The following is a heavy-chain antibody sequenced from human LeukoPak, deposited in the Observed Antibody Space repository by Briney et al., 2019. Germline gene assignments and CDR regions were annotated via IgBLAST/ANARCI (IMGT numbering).Heavy chain of an antibody. CDR2: ISASSGTI. J-gene: IGHJ4*02. D-gene: IGHD5-12*01. CDR3: ARDWGYNFDY. Sequence: GGSLRLSCAASGFTFSSYSMNWVRQAPGKGLEWVSYISASSGTIYYADSVKGRFIISRDNAKDSLYLQMNSLRDEDAAMYYCARDWGYNFDYWGQGTLVAVSS. CDR1: GFTFSSYS. V-gene: IGHV3-48*02.